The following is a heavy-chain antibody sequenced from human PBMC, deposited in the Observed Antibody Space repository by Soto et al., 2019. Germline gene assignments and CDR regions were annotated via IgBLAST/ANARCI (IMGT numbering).Heavy chain of an antibody. Sequence: SETLSLTCTVSGGSISSYYWSWIRQPPGKGLEWIGYIYYSGSTNYNPSLKSRVTISVDTSKNQFSLKLSSVTAADTAVYYCARGVILWFGESDYYYYYMDVWGKGTTVTVSS. CDR3: ARGVILWFGESDYYYYYMDV. CDR1: GGSISSYY. J-gene: IGHJ6*03. V-gene: IGHV4-59*01. D-gene: IGHD3-10*01. CDR2: IYYSGST.